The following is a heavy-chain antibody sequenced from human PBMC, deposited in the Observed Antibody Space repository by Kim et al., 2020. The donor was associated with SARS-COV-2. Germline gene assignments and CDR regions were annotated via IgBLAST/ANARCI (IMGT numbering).Heavy chain of an antibody. CDR1: GYTFINYA. CDR2: INADNGNT. V-gene: IGHV1-3*01. J-gene: IGHJ6*03. Sequence: ASVKVSCKASGYTFINYAIHWVRQAPGQRLEWMGWINADNGNTRYSQKFQGRVTITRDTSATTAYMELSSLRSEDTAVYYCARGGTNTGNYYMDVWGMGTTVTVSS. D-gene: IGHD2-8*01. CDR3: ARGGTNTGNYYMDV.